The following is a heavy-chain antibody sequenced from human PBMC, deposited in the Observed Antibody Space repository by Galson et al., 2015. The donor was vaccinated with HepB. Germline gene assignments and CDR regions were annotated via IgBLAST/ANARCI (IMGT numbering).Heavy chain of an antibody. CDR3: ARGKSMVKGVINPRVYFDY. CDR1: GYTFTNYG. D-gene: IGHD3-10*01. V-gene: IGHV1-18*01. CDR2: INVHNGNT. J-gene: IGHJ4*02. Sequence: SVKVSCKASGYTFTNYGICWVRQAPGQGPEWMGWINVHNGNTKYAQKFQDRVTMTTDTSTSTAYMELRSLRSDDTAVYYCARGKSMVKGVINPRVYFDYWGQGSLITVSS.